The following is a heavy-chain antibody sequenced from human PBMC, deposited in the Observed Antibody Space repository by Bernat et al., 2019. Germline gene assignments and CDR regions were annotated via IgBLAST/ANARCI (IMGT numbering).Heavy chain of an antibody. D-gene: IGHD6-19*01. CDR2: ISYDGSNK. Sequence: QVQLVESGGGVVQPGRSLRLSCAASGFTFSSYAMHLVRQAPGKGLEWVAVISYDGSNKYYADSVKGRFTISRDNSKNTLYLQMNSLRAEDTAVYYCASENIGSGWFYYYYYYGMDVWGQGTTVTVSS. CDR1: GFTFSSYA. J-gene: IGHJ6*02. CDR3: ASENIGSGWFYYYYYYGMDV. V-gene: IGHV3-30-3*01.